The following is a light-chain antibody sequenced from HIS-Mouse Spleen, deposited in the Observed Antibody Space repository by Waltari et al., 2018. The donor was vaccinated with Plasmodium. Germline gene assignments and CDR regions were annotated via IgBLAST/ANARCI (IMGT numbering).Light chain of an antibody. V-gene: IGLV2-8*01. CDR3: SSYAGSNNLV. Sequence: QSALTQPPSAPGSPGQSVTISCTGTSSDVGGYNYVSWYQQHPGKAPKRMIYEVSKRPSGVPDRFSGSKSGNTASLTVSGLQAEDEADYYGSSYAGSNNLVFGGGTKLTVL. CDR2: EVS. J-gene: IGLJ2*01. CDR1: SSDVGGYNY.